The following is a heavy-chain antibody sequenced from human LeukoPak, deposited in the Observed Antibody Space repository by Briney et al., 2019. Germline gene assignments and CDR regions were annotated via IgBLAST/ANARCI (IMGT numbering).Heavy chain of an antibody. D-gene: IGHD2-2*01. CDR3: AKVPAGAKPLDY. CDR2: ISAYNGNT. J-gene: IGHJ4*02. V-gene: IGHV1-18*01. Sequence: ASVKVSCKASGYTFTSYGISWVRQAPGQGLEWMGWISAYNGNTNYAQKLQGRVTMTTDTSTSTAYMEVRSLRSEDTAIYSGAKVPAGAKPLDYGGKGTRVT. CDR1: GYTFTSYG.